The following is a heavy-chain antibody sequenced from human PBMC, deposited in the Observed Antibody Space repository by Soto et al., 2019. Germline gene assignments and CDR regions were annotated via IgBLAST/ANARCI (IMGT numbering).Heavy chain of an antibody. Sequence: QVPLVQSGAEVKKPGASVKVSCKASGYTFTSYAMHWVRQAPGQRLEWMGWINAGNGNTKYSQKFQGRVTITRDTSASTAYMELSSLRSEDTAVYYCARDRLWFGEGYFDYWGQGTLVTVSS. V-gene: IGHV1-3*01. D-gene: IGHD3-10*01. J-gene: IGHJ4*02. CDR3: ARDRLWFGEGYFDY. CDR1: GYTFTSYA. CDR2: INAGNGNT.